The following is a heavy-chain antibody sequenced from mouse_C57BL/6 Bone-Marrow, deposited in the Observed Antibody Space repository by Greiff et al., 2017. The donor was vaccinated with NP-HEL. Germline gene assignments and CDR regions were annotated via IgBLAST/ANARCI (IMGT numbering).Heavy chain of an antibody. CDR3: ARGSSYPFAY. CDR1: GFSLTSYG. Sequence: QVQLQQSGPGLVQPSQSLSITCTVSGFSLTSYGVHWVRQSPGKGLEWLGVIWSGGSTDYNAAFISRLSISKDNSKSQVFFKMNSLQADDTAIYYCARGSSYPFAYWGQGTLVTVSA. V-gene: IGHV2-2*01. J-gene: IGHJ3*01. CDR2: IWSGGST. D-gene: IGHD1-1*01.